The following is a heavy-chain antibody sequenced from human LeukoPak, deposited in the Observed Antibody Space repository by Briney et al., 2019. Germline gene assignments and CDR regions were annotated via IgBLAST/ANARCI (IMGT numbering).Heavy chain of an antibody. Sequence: GGSLRLSCAASGFTFSDYDMTWVRQPPGKGQEWVSYITSSSRTINYADSVKGRFTVSRDNAKNSLYLQMDSLRDEDTAVYYCARPTTVALDYWGQGTLVTVSS. D-gene: IGHD4-23*01. CDR1: GFTFSDYD. V-gene: IGHV3-48*02. J-gene: IGHJ4*02. CDR3: ARPTTVALDY. CDR2: ITSSSRTI.